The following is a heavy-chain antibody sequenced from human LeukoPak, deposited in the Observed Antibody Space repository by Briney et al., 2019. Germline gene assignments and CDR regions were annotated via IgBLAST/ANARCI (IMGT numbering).Heavy chain of an antibody. CDR3: ATRTLSRITIFGVARDY. Sequence: GGSLRLSCAASGFTFDDYGMSWVRQAPGKGLEWISGVNWNGGSTGYADSVKGRFTISRDNAKNSLYLQMNSLRAEDTALYYCATRTLSRITIFGVARDYWGQGTLVTVSS. CDR1: GFTFDDYG. V-gene: IGHV3-20*04. D-gene: IGHD3-3*01. CDR2: VNWNGGST. J-gene: IGHJ4*02.